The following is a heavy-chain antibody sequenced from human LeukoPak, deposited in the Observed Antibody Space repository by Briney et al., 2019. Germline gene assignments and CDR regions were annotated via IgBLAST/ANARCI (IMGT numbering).Heavy chain of an antibody. V-gene: IGHV1-8*01. J-gene: IGHJ4*02. D-gene: IGHD3-3*01. Sequence: ASVKVACKASGYTFTSYDINWVRQATGQGLEWMGWMNPNSGNTGYGQKFQGRVTMSRNTSISTAYMELSSLRAEDTAVYYCARGGGSCYDFWSGYYKGAPFDYWGQGTLVTVSS. CDR1: GYTFTSYD. CDR2: MNPNSGNT. CDR3: ARGGGSCYDFWSGYYKGAPFDY.